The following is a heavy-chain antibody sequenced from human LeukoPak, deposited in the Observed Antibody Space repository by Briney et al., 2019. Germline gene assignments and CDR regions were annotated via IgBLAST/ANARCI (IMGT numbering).Heavy chain of an antibody. V-gene: IGHV3-23*01. J-gene: IGHJ4*02. CDR2: ISGSGGST. Sequence: GSLRLSCAASGFTVSSNYMSWVRQAPGKGLEWVSAISGSGGSTYYADSVKGRFTISRDNSKNTLYLQMNSLRAEDTAVYYCANSPAVARNWGQGTLVTVSS. CDR3: ANSPAVARN. D-gene: IGHD6-19*01. CDR1: GFTVSSNY.